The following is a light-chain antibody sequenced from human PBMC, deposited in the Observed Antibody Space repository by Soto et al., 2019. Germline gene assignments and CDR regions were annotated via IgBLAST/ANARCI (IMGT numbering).Light chain of an antibody. J-gene: IGKJ2*01. CDR1: QNVSSNY. CDR2: GAF. Sequence: EIVLTQSTGTLSLSPGERATLSCRASQNVSSNYLAWYQQRPGQAPRLLMYGAFIRATGIPDRISGSGSGADFTVTISRLEPEDFAVYYCQYYGGYYGSSPRYTFGQGTKVDI. V-gene: IGKV3-20*01. CDR3: QYYGGYYGSSPRYT.